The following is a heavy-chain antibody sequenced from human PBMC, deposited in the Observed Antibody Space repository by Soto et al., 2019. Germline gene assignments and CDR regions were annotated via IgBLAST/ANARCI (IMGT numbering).Heavy chain of an antibody. V-gene: IGHV3-33*01. Sequence: GGSLRLSCAASGFTFSSYGMHWVRQAPGKGLEWVAVIWYDGSNKYYADSVKGRFTISRDNSKNTLYLQMNSLRAEDTAVYYCARDGRDYRSTKYYYYGMDVWGQGTTVTVSS. J-gene: IGHJ6*02. CDR1: GFTFSSYG. CDR3: ARDGRDYRSTKYYYYGMDV. D-gene: IGHD4-4*01. CDR2: IWYDGSNK.